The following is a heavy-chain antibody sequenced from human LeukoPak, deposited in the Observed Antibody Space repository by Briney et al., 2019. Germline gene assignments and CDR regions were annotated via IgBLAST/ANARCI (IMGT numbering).Heavy chain of an antibody. CDR3: AREEIVAAAYFYYYYYMDV. J-gene: IGHJ6*03. D-gene: IGHD5-12*01. CDR1: GYTFTSYY. V-gene: IGHV1-46*01. CDR2: INPSGGST. Sequence: ASVKVSCKASGYTFTSYYMHWVRQAPGQGPEWMGIINPSGGSTSYAQKFQGRVTMTRDTSTSTVYMELSSLRSEDTAVYYCAREEIVAAAYFYYYYYMDVWGKGTTVTVSS.